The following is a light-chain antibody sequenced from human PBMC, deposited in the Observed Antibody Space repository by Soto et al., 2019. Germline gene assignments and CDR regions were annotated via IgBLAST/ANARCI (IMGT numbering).Light chain of an antibody. Sequence: EIVMTQSPATLSVSPGEGATLSCRASQSISSKLAWYQQKPGQAPRLLIYAASTRGTGVPARFSGSASGKEFTLTISSLQSEDLAVNYCQHNNAWRWTFGQGTKVEIK. V-gene: IGKV3-15*01. J-gene: IGKJ1*01. CDR3: QHNNAWRWT. CDR2: AAS. CDR1: QSISSK.